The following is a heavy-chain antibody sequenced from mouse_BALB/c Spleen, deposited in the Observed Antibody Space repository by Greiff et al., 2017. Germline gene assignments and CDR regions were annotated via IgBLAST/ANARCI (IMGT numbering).Heavy chain of an antibody. V-gene: IGHV1-15*01. CDR1: GYTFTDYE. CDR3: TEGSYYGSRAWFAY. D-gene: IGHD1-1*01. Sequence: VKLQQSGAELVRPGASVTLSCKASGYTFTDYEMHWVKQTPVHGLEWIGAIDPETGGTAYNQKFKGKATLTADKSSSTAYMELRSLTSEDSAVYYCTEGSYYGSRAWFAYWGQGTLVTVSA. J-gene: IGHJ3*01. CDR2: IDPETGGT.